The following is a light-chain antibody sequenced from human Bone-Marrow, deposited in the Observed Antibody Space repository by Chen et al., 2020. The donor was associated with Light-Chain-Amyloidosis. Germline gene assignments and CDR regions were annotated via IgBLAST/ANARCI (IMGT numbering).Light chain of an antibody. CDR2: RDT. CDR1: DLPTKY. J-gene: IGLJ2*01. CDR3: QSADSSGTYEVI. Sequence: SYELTQPPSVSVSPGQTARITCSGDDLPTKYAYWYQQKPGQAPVLVIHRDTERPSGISERFSGSSSGTTGTLTMSGVQAEDEADYHCQSADSSGTYEVIFGGGTKLNVL. V-gene: IGLV3-25*03.